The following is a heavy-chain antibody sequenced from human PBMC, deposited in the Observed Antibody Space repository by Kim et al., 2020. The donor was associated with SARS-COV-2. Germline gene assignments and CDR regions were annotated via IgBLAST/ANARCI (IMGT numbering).Heavy chain of an antibody. D-gene: IGHD2-15*01. Sequence: AGAVKGRFTITRDNSKNPLYLQINSLGAEDTAVYYWANLVVVAAQDAFDIWGQGTMVTVSS. CDR3: ANLVVVAAQDAFDI. V-gene: IGHV3-23*01. J-gene: IGHJ3*02.